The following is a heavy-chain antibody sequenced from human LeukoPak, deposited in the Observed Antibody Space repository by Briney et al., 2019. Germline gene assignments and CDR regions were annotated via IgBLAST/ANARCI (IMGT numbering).Heavy chain of an antibody. V-gene: IGHV4-59*08. D-gene: IGHD3-22*01. Sequence: SETLSLTCTVSGGSISSYYWNWIRQPPGKGLEWIGYIYYSGSTNYNPSLKSRVTISVDTSKNQFSLKLSSVTAADTAVYYCARHISYYDSPYYFDYWGQGTLVTVSS. CDR2: IYYSGST. J-gene: IGHJ4*02. CDR1: GGSISSYY. CDR3: ARHISYYDSPYYFDY.